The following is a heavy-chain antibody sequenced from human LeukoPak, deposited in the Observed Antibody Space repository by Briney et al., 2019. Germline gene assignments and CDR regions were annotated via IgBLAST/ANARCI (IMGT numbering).Heavy chain of an antibody. D-gene: IGHD5-24*01. CDR2: IKSNADDGTT. CDR3: ITQLRWDHRGGGDS. CDR1: GFTFTNAW. J-gene: IGHJ4*02. Sequence: PGGSLRLSCAVSGFTFTNAWMSWVRQAPGKGLEWVGRIKSNADDGTTDYAPPVKGRFSISRDDSKSTLYMEMNSLETEDTAVYYCITQLRWDHRGGGDSWGQGTLVTVSS. V-gene: IGHV3-15*01.